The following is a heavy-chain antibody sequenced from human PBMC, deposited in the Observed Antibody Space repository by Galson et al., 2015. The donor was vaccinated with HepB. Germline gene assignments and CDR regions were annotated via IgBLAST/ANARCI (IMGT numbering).Heavy chain of an antibody. Sequence: SLRLSCAASGFTVTSNYMSWVRQAPGKGLEWVSVIYSSGNTYYADSVKGRFTISRDNSKNTVYLQMNSLRAEDTAVYYCARASGVYYWGQGTLVTVSS. D-gene: IGHD3-10*01. J-gene: IGHJ4*02. CDR1: GFTVTSNY. V-gene: IGHV3-53*01. CDR3: ARASGVYY. CDR2: IYSSGNT.